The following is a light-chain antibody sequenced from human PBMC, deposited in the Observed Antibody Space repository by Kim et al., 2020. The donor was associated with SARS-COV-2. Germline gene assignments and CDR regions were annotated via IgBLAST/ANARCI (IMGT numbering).Light chain of an antibody. J-gene: IGKJ4*01. CDR1: NSTDIS. Sequence: PGESATPSCRASNSTDISLAWYQQTPGRPPRLLIYDAAIRADGIPDRFSASGSGTDFTLTIGSLAPEDFAIYYCQQRGNWPPALTFGGGTKVDIK. CDR2: DAA. CDR3: QQRGNWPPALT. V-gene: IGKV3-11*01.